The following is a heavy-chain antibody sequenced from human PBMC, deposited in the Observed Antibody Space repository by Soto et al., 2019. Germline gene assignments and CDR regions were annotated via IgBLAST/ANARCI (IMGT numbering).Heavy chain of an antibody. Sequence: PSETLSLTCTVSGGSISSYYWSWIRQPPGKGLEWIGYIYYSGSTNYNPSLKSRVTISVDTSKNQFSLKLSSVTAADTAVYYCAKDLGLDHDSVGSSTVTCAWGQGTLVTVSS. V-gene: IGHV4-59*01. D-gene: IGHD4-17*01. CDR2: IYYSGST. CDR3: AKDLGLDHDSVGSSTVTCA. CDR1: GGSISSYY. J-gene: IGHJ5*02.